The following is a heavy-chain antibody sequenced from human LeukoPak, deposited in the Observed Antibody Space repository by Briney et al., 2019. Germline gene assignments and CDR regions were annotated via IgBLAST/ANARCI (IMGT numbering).Heavy chain of an antibody. CDR1: GGSISSNSHY. D-gene: IGHD6-13*01. Sequence: PSETLSLTCTVSGGSISSNSHYWGWIRQPPGKGLEWIGSMYYSGSTYYNPSLKSRVTISVDTSKNQFSLKLSSVTAADTAVYYCARSPVQGRSSRWVDYWGQGTLVTVSS. CDR3: ARSPVQGRSSRWVDY. CDR2: MYYSGST. V-gene: IGHV4-39*07. J-gene: IGHJ4*02.